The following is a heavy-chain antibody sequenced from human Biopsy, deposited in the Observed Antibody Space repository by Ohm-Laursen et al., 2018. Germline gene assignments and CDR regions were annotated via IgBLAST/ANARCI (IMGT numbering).Heavy chain of an antibody. V-gene: IGHV1-69*13. CDR1: GDSFDTFG. CDR3: ARDHGDRNSVTPVNYYVYGMDV. J-gene: IGHJ6*02. D-gene: IGHD7-27*01. Sequence: SVKVSCKASGDSFDTFGISWVRQAPGQRLEWMGGIIPIFGTTHYAQKFQGRLTITADESTATAYMDLTSLTSEDTATYFCARDHGDRNSVTPVNYYVYGMDVWGQGTTLTVSS. CDR2: IIPIFGTT.